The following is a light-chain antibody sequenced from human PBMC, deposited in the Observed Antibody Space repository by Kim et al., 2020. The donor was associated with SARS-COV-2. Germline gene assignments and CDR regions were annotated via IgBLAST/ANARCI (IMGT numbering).Light chain of an antibody. CDR1: QSIASN. Sequence: VSQGERASHSCRASQSIASNLAWYQQKPGQAPRLLIFGASTRATGIPARFSGRGSGTEFTLTISSLQSEDFAVYYCQQYNAWPPYTFGQGTKLEI. CDR2: GAS. J-gene: IGKJ2*01. V-gene: IGKV3-15*01. CDR3: QQYNAWPPYT.